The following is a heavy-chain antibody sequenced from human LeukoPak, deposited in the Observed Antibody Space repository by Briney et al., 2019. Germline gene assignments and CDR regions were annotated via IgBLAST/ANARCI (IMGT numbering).Heavy chain of an antibody. D-gene: IGHD4-17*01. CDR2: IYPGDSDT. J-gene: IGHJ4*02. V-gene: IGHV5-51*01. Sequence: GESLKISCKGSGYTFRIYWIAWVRQMPGKGQEWMGTIYPGDSDTRYSPSFQGQVTISADESISTAYLQRSSLKASDTAIYYCARSGNYGEYVLWGQGTLVTVSS. CDR3: ARSGNYGEYVL. CDR1: GYTFRIYW.